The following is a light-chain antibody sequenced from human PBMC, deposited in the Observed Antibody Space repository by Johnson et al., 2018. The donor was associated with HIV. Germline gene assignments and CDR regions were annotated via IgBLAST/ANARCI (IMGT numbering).Light chain of an antibody. J-gene: IGLJ1*01. CDR1: SSNIVNNY. CDR2: ENN. CDR3: GTWDGGLSAYV. Sequence: QSVLTQPPSVSAAPGQKVTISCSGSSSNIVNNYVSWYQQLPGTAPKLLIYENNKRPSGIPDRFSGSKSGTSATLGITGLQTGDEADYYCGTWDGGLSAYVFGTVTKVTVL. V-gene: IGLV1-51*02.